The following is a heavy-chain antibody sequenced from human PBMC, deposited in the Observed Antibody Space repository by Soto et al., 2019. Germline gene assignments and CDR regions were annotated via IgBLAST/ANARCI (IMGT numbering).Heavy chain of an antibody. Sequence: GGSLRLSCAASGFTFDDYTMHWVRQAPGKGLEWVSLISWDGGSTYYADSVKGRFTISRDNSKNSLYLQMNSLRTEDTALYYCAKDGLRWYHDAFDIWGQGTMVTVSS. CDR3: AKDGLRWYHDAFDI. J-gene: IGHJ3*02. CDR2: ISWDGGST. D-gene: IGHD4-17*01. V-gene: IGHV3-43*01. CDR1: GFTFDDYT.